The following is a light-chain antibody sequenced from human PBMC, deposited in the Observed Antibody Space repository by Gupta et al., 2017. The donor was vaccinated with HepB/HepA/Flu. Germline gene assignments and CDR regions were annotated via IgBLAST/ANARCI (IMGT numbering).Light chain of an antibody. CDR3: QQDGSSSLT. Sequence: EIVLTQSPGTLSLSPGERATLSCRASQSVSSSYLAWYQQKPGQAPRLLIYGASSRATGIPDRFSGSGSGTDFTLTISRLDPEDFAVYYCQQDGSSSLTFGGGTKVEIK. CDR2: GAS. J-gene: IGKJ4*01. CDR1: QSVSSSY. V-gene: IGKV3-20*01.